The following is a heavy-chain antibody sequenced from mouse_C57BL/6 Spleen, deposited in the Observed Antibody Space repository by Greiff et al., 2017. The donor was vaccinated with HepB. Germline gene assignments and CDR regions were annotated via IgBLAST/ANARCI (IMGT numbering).Heavy chain of an antibody. J-gene: IGHJ2*01. CDR3: ARDYGNYFDY. CDR1: GFTFSDYG. D-gene: IGHD2-1*01. CDR2: ISSGSSTI. V-gene: IGHV5-17*01. Sequence: DVMLVESGGGLVKPGGSLKPSCAASGFTFSDYGMHWVRQAPEKGLEWVAYISSGSSTIYYADTVKGRFTISRDNAKNTLFLQMTSLRSEDTAMYYCARDYGNYFDYWGQGTTLTVSS.